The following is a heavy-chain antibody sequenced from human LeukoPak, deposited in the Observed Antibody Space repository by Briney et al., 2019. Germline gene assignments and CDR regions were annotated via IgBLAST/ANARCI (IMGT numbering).Heavy chain of an antibody. Sequence: SETLSLTCTVSGGSISSGGYYWSWIRQHPGKGLEWIGYIYYSGSTYYNPSLKSRVTISVDTSKNQFSLKLSSVTAADTAVYYCARDRSTSSPRAFDIWGQGTMVTVYS. CDR2: IYYSGST. V-gene: IGHV4-31*03. CDR1: GGSISSGGYY. D-gene: IGHD2-2*01. CDR3: ARDRSTSSPRAFDI. J-gene: IGHJ3*02.